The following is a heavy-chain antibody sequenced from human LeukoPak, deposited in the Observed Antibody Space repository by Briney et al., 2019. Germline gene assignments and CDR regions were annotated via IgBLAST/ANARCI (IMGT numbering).Heavy chain of an antibody. CDR2: IYYSGST. CDR1: GGSISSYY. Sequence: SETLSLTCTVPGGSISSYYWSWIRQPPGKGLEWIGYIYYSGSTYYNPSLKSRVTISVDTSKNQFSLKLSSVTAADTAVYYCARGRSDQRYSSGWSVIDYWGQGTLVTVSS. V-gene: IGHV4-59*12. CDR3: ARGRSDQRYSSGWSVIDY. D-gene: IGHD6-19*01. J-gene: IGHJ4*02.